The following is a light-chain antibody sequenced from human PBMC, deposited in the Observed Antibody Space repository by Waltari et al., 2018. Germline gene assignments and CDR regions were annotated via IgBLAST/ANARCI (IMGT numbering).Light chain of an antibody. Sequence: DIQMTQSPASLSASVGDRVTITYRSSQSVGHYLNWYQQKPHQAPRLLIYAASTLQSGVPSRFSGSGSETHVTLTISPLQSEDFATYYCQHSSITPYTFGQGTKLEI. J-gene: IGKJ2*01. CDR3: QHSSITPYT. CDR1: QSVGHY. V-gene: IGKV1-39*01. CDR2: AAS.